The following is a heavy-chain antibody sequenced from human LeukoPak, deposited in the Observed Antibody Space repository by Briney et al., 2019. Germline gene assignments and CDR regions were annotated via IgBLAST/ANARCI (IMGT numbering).Heavy chain of an antibody. J-gene: IGHJ3*02. CDR3: ARDSYDSSGRYDAFDI. CDR1: GYTFTGYY. V-gene: IGHV1-2*02. Sequence: GASVKVSCKASGYTFTGYYMHWVRQAPGQGLEWMGWINPNSGGTNYAQKFQGRVTMTRDTSISTAYMELRSLRSDDTAVYYCARDSYDSSGRYDAFDIWGQGTMVTVSS. D-gene: IGHD3-22*01. CDR2: INPNSGGT.